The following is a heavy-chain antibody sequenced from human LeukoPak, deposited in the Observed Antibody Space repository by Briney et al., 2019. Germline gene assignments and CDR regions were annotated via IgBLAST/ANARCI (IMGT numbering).Heavy chain of an antibody. J-gene: IGHJ5*02. V-gene: IGHV1-8*01. CDR3: ARAMFYYDSSGYYAWFDP. CDR2: MNSISGNT. D-gene: IGHD3-22*01. CDR1: GYTFTTYD. Sequence: WASVKVSCKASGYTFTTYDINWVRQAPGQGLEWMGWMNSISGNTGYAQKFQGRGTMTRDTSISTAYMELSSLRSEDTAVYYCARAMFYYDSSGYYAWFDPWGQGTLVTVSS.